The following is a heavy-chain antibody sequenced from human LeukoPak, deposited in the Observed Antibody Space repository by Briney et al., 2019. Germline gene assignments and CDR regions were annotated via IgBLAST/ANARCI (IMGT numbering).Heavy chain of an antibody. V-gene: IGHV4-38-2*01. CDR1: GFSISSGHY. J-gene: IGHJ4*02. CDR2: IHHSGST. CDR3: ARVQWGIAAAGTGFDY. D-gene: IGHD6-13*01. Sequence: SETLSLTCGVSGFSISSGHYWGWIRQPPGEGLEWIGSIHHSGSTYYNPSLKSRVTISVDTSKNQFSLNLSSVTAADTAVYYCARVQWGIAAAGTGFDYWGQGTLVTVSS.